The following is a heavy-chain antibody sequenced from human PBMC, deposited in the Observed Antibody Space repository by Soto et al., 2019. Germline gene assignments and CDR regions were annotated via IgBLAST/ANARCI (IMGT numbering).Heavy chain of an antibody. Sequence: ASVKVSCKASGYTFTSYGISWVRQAPGQGLEWMGWIRAYNGNTNYAKKLQGRVTMTTDTSTSTAYMELRSLRSDDTSVYYCARDDGSGSYYMDVWGKGTTVTVSS. CDR3: ARDDGSGSYYMDV. V-gene: IGHV1-18*01. CDR2: IRAYNGNT. J-gene: IGHJ6*03. D-gene: IGHD3-10*01. CDR1: GYTFTSYG.